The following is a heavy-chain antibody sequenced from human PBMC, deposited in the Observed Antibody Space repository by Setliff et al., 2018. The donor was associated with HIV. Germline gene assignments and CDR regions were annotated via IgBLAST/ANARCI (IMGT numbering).Heavy chain of an antibody. J-gene: IGHJ4*02. CDR3: VREVGHRSGYYRGSFDY. CDR1: GGSISSGTYY. V-gene: IGHV4-39*07. D-gene: IGHD6-19*01. Sequence: SETLSLTCIVSGGSISSGTYYWGWIRQPPGKGLEYIGSAFYSDNTYYKPSLKNRVTISVDTSKNQFSLKLTSVTAADTAVYYCVREVGHRSGYYRGSFDYWGQGTLVTVSS. CDR2: AFYSDNT.